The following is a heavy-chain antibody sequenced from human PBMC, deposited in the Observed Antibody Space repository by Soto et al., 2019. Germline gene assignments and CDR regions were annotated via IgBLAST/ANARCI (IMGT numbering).Heavy chain of an antibody. V-gene: IGHV4-39*01. J-gene: IGHJ3*02. CDR3: AIANYRYYYDSSGYYPTGAFDI. Sequence: SETLSLTCTVSGGSISSSSYYWGWIRQPPGKGLEWIGSIYYSGSTYYNPSLKSRVTISVDTSKNQFSLKLSSVTAADTAVYYCAIANYRYYYDSSGYYPTGAFDIWGQGTMVTVSS. CDR1: GGSISSSSYY. D-gene: IGHD3-22*01. CDR2: IYYSGST.